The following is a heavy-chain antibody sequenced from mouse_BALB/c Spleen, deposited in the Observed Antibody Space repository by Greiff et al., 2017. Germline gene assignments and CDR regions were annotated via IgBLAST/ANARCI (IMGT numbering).Heavy chain of an antibody. CDR2: ISDGGSYT. V-gene: IGHV5-4*02. D-gene: IGHD1-1*01. CDR3: AREGYGPYYYAMDY. CDR1: GFTFSDYY. J-gene: IGHJ4*01. Sequence: EVQGVESGGGLVKPGGSLKLSCAASGFTFSDYYMYWVRQTPEKRLEWVATISDGGSYTYYPDSVKGRFTISRDNAKNNLYLQMSSLKSEDTAMYYCAREGYGPYYYAMDYWGQGTSVTVSS.